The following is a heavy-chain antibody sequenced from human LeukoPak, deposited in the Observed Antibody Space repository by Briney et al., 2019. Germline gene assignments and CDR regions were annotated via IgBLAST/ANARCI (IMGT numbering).Heavy chain of an antibody. Sequence: PGGSLRLSCAASGFTFSSYWMSWVRQAPGKGLEWVANIKQDGSEKYYVDSVKGRFTISRDNAKNSLYLQMNSLRAEDTAVYYCARDDCSSISCYHNWFDPWGQETLVTVSS. CDR3: ARDDCSSISCYHNWFDP. J-gene: IGHJ5*02. D-gene: IGHD2-2*01. V-gene: IGHV3-7*01. CDR1: GFTFSSYW. CDR2: IKQDGSEK.